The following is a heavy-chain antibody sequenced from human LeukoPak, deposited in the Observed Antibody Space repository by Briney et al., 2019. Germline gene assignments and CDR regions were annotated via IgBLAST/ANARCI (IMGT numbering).Heavy chain of an antibody. J-gene: IGHJ6*03. CDR3: ARGFRGKGNYYYMDV. Sequence: GGSLRLSCAASGFSFSTCGMHWVRQAPGKGLEWVANIKQDGSEKYYVDSVKGRFTISRDNAKNSLYLQMNSLRAEDTAVYYCARGFRGKGNYYYMDVWGKGTTVTVSS. CDR2: IKQDGSEK. CDR1: GFSFSTCG. V-gene: IGHV3-7*01. D-gene: IGHD4-23*01.